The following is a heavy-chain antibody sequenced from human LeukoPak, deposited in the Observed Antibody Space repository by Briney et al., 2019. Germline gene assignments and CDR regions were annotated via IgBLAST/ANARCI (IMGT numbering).Heavy chain of an antibody. CDR2: IYYSGST. D-gene: IGHD2-2*01. CDR3: ARQRRVVPAAMINWFDP. V-gene: IGHV4-39*01. CDR1: GGSISSSSYY. J-gene: IGHJ5*02. Sequence: PSETLSLTCTVSGGSISSSSYYWGWIRQPPGKGLEWLGSIYYSGSTYYNPSLKSRVTISVDTSKNQFSLKLSSVTAADTAVYYCARQRRVVPAAMINWFDPWGQGTLVTVSS.